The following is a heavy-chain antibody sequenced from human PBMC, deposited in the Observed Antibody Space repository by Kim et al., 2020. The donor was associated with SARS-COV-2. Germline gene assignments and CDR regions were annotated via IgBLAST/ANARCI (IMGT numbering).Heavy chain of an antibody. J-gene: IGHJ4*02. V-gene: IGHV3-21*01. D-gene: IGHD3-16*01. CDR1: GFSFSTYN. CDR2: ISTSGSYR. Sequence: GGSLRLSCAASGFSFSTYNMNWVRQAPWKGLEWVSSISTSGSYRYYADSVKGRFTISRDNDKNSLYLQMDSLRAEDTAVYYCAKVAGEDYWGQGTRVTVS. CDR3: AKVAGEDY.